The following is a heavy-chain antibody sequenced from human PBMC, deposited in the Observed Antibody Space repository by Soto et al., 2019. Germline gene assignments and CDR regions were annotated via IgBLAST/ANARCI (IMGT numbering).Heavy chain of an antibody. D-gene: IGHD2-21*02. CDR3: ARSIVVVTALDY. V-gene: IGHV1-3*01. J-gene: IGHJ4*02. CDR2: INAGNGNT. CDR1: GYTFTSYA. Sequence: QVQLVQSGAEVKKPGASVKVSCKASGYTFTSYAMHWVRQAPGQRLEWMGWINAGNGNTKYSQKFQGRVTTTRDTSASTAYMELSSLRSEDTAVYYCARSIVVVTALDYWGQGTLVTVSS.